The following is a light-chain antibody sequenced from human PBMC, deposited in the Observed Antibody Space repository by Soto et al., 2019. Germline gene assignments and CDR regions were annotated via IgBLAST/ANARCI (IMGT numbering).Light chain of an antibody. CDR1: QSVLYSSNNKNY. CDR3: QQYYSIPYT. CDR2: WAS. Sequence: DIVMTQSPDSLAVSLGERATINCKSSQSVLYSSNNKNYLAWYQQKPGQPPKLLIDWASTRESGVPDRFSGSGSGTDFTITISSLQAEDVAVYYCQQYYSIPYTFGQGTKLEIK. V-gene: IGKV4-1*01. J-gene: IGKJ2*01.